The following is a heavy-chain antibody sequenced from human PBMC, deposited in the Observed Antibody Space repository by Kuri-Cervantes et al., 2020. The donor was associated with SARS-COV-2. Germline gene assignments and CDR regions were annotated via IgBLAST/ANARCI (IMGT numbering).Heavy chain of an antibody. CDR1: GFTFSSYS. D-gene: IGHD6-13*01. Sequence: GESLKISCAASGFTFSSYSMNWVRQAPGKGLEWVSSISSSSSYIYYADSMRGRFTISRDNAKNSLYLQMNSLRAEDTAVYYCARERAAGRMFDYWGQGTLVTVSS. CDR2: ISSSSSYI. J-gene: IGHJ4*02. V-gene: IGHV3-21*01. CDR3: ARERAAGRMFDY.